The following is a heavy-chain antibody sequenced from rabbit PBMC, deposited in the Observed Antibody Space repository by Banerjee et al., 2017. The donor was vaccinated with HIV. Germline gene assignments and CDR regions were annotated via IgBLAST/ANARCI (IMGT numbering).Heavy chain of an antibody. CDR2: IFAGSSGST. CDR3: ARRLVVVGFFNL. CDR1: GFDFSSNA. V-gene: IGHV1S45*01. Sequence: QEQLVESGGGLVQPEGSLTLTCKASGFDFSSNAMCWVRQAPGKGLEWIACIFAGSSGSTYYASWAKGRFTISETSSTTVTLQMTSLTAAATATYFCARRLVVVGFFNLWGQGTLVTVS. J-gene: IGHJ4*01. D-gene: IGHD4-2*01.